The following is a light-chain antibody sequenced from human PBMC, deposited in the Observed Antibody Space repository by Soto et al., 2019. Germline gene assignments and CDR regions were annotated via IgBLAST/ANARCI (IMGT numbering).Light chain of an antibody. Sequence: DIQMPQSPSSLSASVGDSVTITCRASQNIKTYLNWYQQKPGKAPNLLIYAAACLHSGVPSRFSGSGSGTDFTLTISRLQPEDFPSYYGIQSFSYPPWTFSQATKVEIK. J-gene: IGKJ1*01. CDR2: AAA. V-gene: IGKV1-39*01. CDR1: QNIKTY. CDR3: IQSFSYPPWT.